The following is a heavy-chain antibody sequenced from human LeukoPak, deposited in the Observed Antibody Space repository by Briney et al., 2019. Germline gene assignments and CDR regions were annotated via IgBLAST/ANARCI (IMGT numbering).Heavy chain of an antibody. J-gene: IGHJ5*02. CDR2: INPNSGGT. V-gene: IGHV1-2*02. CDR1: GYSFTDYY. CDR3: ARADRLHGGPYLIGP. D-gene: IGHD2-21*01. Sequence: ASVEVSCKTSGYSFTDYYMHWVRQAPGQGLEWMGWINPNSGGTSSAQKFQGRVTMTRDMSITTVYMEVRWLTSDDTAIYYCARADRLHGGPYLIGPWGQGTLVTVSS.